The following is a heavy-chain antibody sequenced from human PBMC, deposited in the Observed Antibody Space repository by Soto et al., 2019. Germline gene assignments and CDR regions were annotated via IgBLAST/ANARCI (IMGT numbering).Heavy chain of an antibody. CDR1: GGSISSGGYS. CDR3: ARVRKENCSGGSCYDNWFDP. V-gene: IGHV4-30-2*01. D-gene: IGHD2-15*01. J-gene: IGHJ5*02. CDR2: IYHSGST. Sequence: SETLSLTCAVSGGSISSGGYSWSWIRQPPGKGLEWIGYIYHSGSTYYNPSLKSRVTISVDRSKNQFSLKLSSVTAADTAVYYCARVRKENCSGGSCYDNWFDPWGQGTLVTVSS.